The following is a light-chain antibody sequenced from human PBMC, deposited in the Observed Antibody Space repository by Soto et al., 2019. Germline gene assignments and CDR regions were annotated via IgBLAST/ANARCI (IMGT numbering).Light chain of an antibody. V-gene: IGKV3-15*01. Sequence: EIVMTQSPATLSVSPGGRATLSCRASQSVSTTLAWYQHKPGQAPRLLIYGASTRATGFPARFSGSGSGTDFTLTISSLQSEDFAVYYCQQYKNWPLTFGRGTKVEIK. CDR3: QQYKNWPLT. J-gene: IGKJ4*01. CDR2: GAS. CDR1: QSVSTT.